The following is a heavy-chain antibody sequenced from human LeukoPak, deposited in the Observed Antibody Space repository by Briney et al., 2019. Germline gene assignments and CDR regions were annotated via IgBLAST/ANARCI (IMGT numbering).Heavy chain of an antibody. J-gene: IGHJ6*02. V-gene: IGHV3-30*18. CDR1: GFTFSSYG. D-gene: IGHD2-15*01. CDR3: AKGAADYYYYGMDV. CDR2: ISYDGRNK. Sequence: AGGPLRLSCAASGFTFSSYGMHGVRQAPGKGLEWVAVISYDGRNKYYADSVKGRFTISRDNSKNTLYLQMNSLRAEDTAVYYCAKGAADYYYYGMDVWGQGTTVTVSS.